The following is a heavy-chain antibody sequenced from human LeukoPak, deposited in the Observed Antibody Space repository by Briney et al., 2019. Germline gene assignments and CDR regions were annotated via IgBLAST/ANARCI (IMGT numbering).Heavy chain of an antibody. CDR3: ARHVEIAVAGPIDY. V-gene: IGHV4-39*01. Sequence: SETLSLTCTVSGGSISSSRDYWGWIRQPPGKGLEWVGRIYYSGSTYYNPSLKSRVTISVDTSKNQFSLKLSSATAADTAVYYCARHVEIAVAGPIDYWGQGTLVTVSS. CDR1: GGSISSSRDY. D-gene: IGHD6-19*01. CDR2: IYYSGST. J-gene: IGHJ4*02.